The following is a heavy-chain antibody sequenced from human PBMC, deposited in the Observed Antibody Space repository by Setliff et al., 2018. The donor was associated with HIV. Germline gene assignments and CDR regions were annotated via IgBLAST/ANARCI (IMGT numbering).Heavy chain of an antibody. CDR1: GFTFSGYT. D-gene: IGHD3-10*01. CDR3: ARQRMPSDKLWSLDF. J-gene: IGHJ4*02. V-gene: IGHV3-21*01. Sequence: SGGSLRLSCAASGFTFSGYTMNWVRQAPGRGLEWVSSISGRSNYIYYADSMKGRFTISRDNAKNSLYLQMNSLRAEDTAVYYCARQRMPSDKLWSLDFLGQGTLVTVSS. CDR2: ISGRSNYI.